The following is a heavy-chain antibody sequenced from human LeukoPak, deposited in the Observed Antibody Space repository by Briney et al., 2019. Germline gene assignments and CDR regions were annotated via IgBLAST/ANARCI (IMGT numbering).Heavy chain of an antibody. D-gene: IGHD6-19*01. J-gene: IGHJ5*02. CDR2: IYYSGST. V-gene: IGHV4-59*01. Sequence: SETLSLTCTVSRGSISSYYWSWIRQPPGKGLEWIGYIYYSGSTNYNPSLKSRVTISVDTSKNQFSLKLSSVTAADTAVYYCARDKQWRGTFDPWGQGTLVTVSS. CDR3: ARDKQWRGTFDP. CDR1: RGSISSYY.